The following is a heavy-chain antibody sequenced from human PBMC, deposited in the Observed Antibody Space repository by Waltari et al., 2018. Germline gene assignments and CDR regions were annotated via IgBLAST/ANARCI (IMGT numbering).Heavy chain of an antibody. Sequence: EVQMVESGGGLVQPGGSLRLSCAASGFTFSVFSMHWVRQAPGKGLEYVSAFSRDGVTTYYADSVKGRFTISRDNSKNTLYLQMGSLRADDMAVYYCARIDGSGWYGSWGQGTLVTVSS. V-gene: IGHV3-64*07. CDR1: GFTFSVFS. CDR2: FSRDGVTT. D-gene: IGHD6-19*01. CDR3: ARIDGSGWYGS. J-gene: IGHJ4*02.